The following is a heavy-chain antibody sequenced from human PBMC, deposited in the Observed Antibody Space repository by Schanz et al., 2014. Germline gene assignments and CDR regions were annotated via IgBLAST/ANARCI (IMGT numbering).Heavy chain of an antibody. CDR3: ARGGGPEDVFDI. CDR1: GYTFTDYG. V-gene: IGHV1-18*01. J-gene: IGHJ3*02. D-gene: IGHD5-12*01. CDR2: INSANGNT. Sequence: QVQLVQSGGEMKKPGASVKVSCKASGYTFTDYGLSWVRQAPGQRLEWMGWINSANGNTKYSHRFQGRVTITRDTSATTAYMELSSLRSEDTAVYYCARGGGPEDVFDIWGQGTILTVSS.